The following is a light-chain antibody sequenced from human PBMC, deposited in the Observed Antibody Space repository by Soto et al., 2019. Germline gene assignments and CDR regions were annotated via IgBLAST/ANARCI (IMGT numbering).Light chain of an antibody. J-gene: IGKJ1*01. CDR1: QGIRNE. CDR3: LQDYNYPWT. V-gene: IGKV1-6*01. CDR2: AAS. Sequence: AIQMTQSPSSLSASVGDRLTITCRASQGIRNELGWYQQKTGKAPKLLIYAASTLQSGVPSRFSGSGSGTDFTLTISSLQPEDFATYYCLQDYNYPWTFGQGTKVDIK.